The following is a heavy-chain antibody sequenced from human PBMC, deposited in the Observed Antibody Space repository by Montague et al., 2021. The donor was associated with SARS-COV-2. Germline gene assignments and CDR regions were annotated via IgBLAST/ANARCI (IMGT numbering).Heavy chain of an antibody. D-gene: IGHD5-12*01. J-gene: IGHJ4*02. V-gene: IGHV4-59*01. CDR2: IYYNTGNT. Sequence: SETLSLTCSVSGGSISDYYCYWIRQPPGKGLEWIGYIYYNTGNTXYNPPLQSRVTISLDTSKNQFSLNLRSVTAADTALYFCARGTGYDYYFDCWGLGTLVAVSS. CDR3: ARGTGYDYYFDC. CDR1: GGSISDYY.